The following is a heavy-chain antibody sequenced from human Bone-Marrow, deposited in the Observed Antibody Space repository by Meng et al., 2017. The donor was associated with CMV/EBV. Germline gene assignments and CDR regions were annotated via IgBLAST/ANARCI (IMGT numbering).Heavy chain of an antibody. J-gene: IGHJ5*02. CDR3: ARDIVVVPAATGSNWFDP. CDR1: ISSGDYS. V-gene: IGHV4-30-4*08. D-gene: IGHD2-2*01. Sequence: ISSGDYSWSWIRQPPGKGLEWIGYIYYSGSTYYNPSLKSRVTISVDTSKNQFSLKLSSVTAADTAVYYCARDIVVVPAATGSNWFDPWGQGTLVTVSS. CDR2: IYYSGST.